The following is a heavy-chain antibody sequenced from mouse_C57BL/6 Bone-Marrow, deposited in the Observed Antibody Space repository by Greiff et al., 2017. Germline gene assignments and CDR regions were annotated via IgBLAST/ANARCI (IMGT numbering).Heavy chain of an antibody. CDR3: ARDWDGGGYFDY. D-gene: IGHD4-1*01. CDR2: IYYSGTI. Sequence: EVKLMESGPGLVKPSQTVFLTCTVTGISITTGNYRWSWLRQFPGNKLEWIGYIYYSGTITYNPSLTSRTTITRDTPKNQFLLEMNSLTAEDTATCDCARDWDGGGYFDYWGQGTTLTVSS. J-gene: IGHJ2*01. V-gene: IGHV3-5*01. CDR1: GISITTGNYR.